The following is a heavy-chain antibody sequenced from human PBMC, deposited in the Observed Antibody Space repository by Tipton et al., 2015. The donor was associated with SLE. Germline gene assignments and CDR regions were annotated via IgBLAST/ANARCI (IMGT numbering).Heavy chain of an antibody. D-gene: IGHD3-22*01. J-gene: IGHJ4*02. Sequence: TLSLTCAVYGGSFSGYYWSWIRQPPGKGLEWIGEINHSGSINYNPSLKSRVTISVDTSKNQFSLKLSSVTAADTAVYYCARHSIDYRWYYDSSGYYLDYWGQGTLVTVSS. CDR3: ARHSIDYRWYYDSSGYYLDY. CDR1: GGSFSGYY. CDR2: INHSGSI. V-gene: IGHV4-34*01.